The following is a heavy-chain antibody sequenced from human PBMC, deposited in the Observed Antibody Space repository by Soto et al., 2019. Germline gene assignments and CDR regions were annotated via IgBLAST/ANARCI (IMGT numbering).Heavy chain of an antibody. J-gene: IGHJ5*02. D-gene: IGHD3-22*01. CDR3: ARDPPLVGGSVSADSSVFP. Sequence: ASVKVSCKASGYTFTSYGISWVRQAPGQGLEWMGGVSAYNGNTQYAQKLQGRVTMTTDTSTSTAYMELRSLRCDDTAVYYCARDPPLVGGSVSADSSVFPWGKGTLGTV. V-gene: IGHV1-18*04. CDR1: GYTFTSYG. CDR2: VSAYNGNT.